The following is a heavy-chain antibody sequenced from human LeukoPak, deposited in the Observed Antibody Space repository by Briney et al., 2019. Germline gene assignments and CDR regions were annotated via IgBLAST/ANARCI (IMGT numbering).Heavy chain of an antibody. Sequence: GGSLRLSCAASGFTFSNYWMSWVRQAPGRGLEWVANIKQDGSEKYYVNSVKGRFTISRDNAKNSLYLQMNSLRAEDTAIYFCAREDDWNYEDYWGQGTLVTVSS. D-gene: IGHD1-7*01. J-gene: IGHJ4*02. V-gene: IGHV3-7*01. CDR3: AREDDWNYEDY. CDR1: GFTFSNYW. CDR2: IKQDGSEK.